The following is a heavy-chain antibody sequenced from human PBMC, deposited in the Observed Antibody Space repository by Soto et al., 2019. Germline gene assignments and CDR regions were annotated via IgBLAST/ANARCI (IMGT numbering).Heavy chain of an antibody. Sequence: GASVKVSCKASGYTFSGFYMHWVRQAPGQGLEWMGWINPNSGGTKSAEKFQGRVTLTTDTSTSTAYMELRSLRSDDTAIYYCARDPHEFWTSYWFDPWGQGTPVTVSS. J-gene: IGHJ5*02. CDR2: INPNSGGT. CDR3: ARDPHEFWTSYWFDP. V-gene: IGHV1-2*02. CDR1: GYTFSGFY. D-gene: IGHD3-3*01.